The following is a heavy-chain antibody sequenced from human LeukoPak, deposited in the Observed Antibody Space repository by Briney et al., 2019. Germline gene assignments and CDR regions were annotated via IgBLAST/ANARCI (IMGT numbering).Heavy chain of an antibody. V-gene: IGHV1-69*13. Sequence: SVRVSSKASGGTFSSYAISWVRQAPGQGLEWMGGIIPIFGTANYAQKFQGRVTITADESTSTAYMELSSLRSEDTAVYYCASRYCSSTSCYANYYYYGMAGWGQGTTVTVSS. D-gene: IGHD2-2*01. CDR3: ASRYCSSTSCYANYYYYGMAG. CDR2: IIPIFGTA. CDR1: GGTFSSYA. J-gene: IGHJ6*02.